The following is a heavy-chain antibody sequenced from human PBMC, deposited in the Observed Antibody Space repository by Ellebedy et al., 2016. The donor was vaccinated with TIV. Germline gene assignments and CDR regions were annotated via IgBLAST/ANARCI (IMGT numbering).Heavy chain of an antibody. CDR1: GFAFSSNG. CDR3: AKDSGWEHEY. V-gene: IGHV3-23*01. D-gene: IGHD3-10*01. Sequence: GESLKIPCAAPGFAFSSNGMSWVRPTPGKGLEWVSGISDSGYTVYADPVKDRFTISRDNSKNTLYLQMNSLRAEDTALYYCAKDSGWEHEYWGQGTLVTISS. CDR2: ISDSGYT. J-gene: IGHJ4*02.